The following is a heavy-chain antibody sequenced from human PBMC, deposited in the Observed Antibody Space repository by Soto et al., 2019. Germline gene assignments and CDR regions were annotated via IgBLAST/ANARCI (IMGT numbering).Heavy chain of an antibody. V-gene: IGHV3-9*01. CDR3: AKDIGPLVVVTQDY. D-gene: IGHD2-2*01. J-gene: IGHJ4*02. CDR2: ISWNSGRI. CDR1: GFTFDAYA. Sequence: PGGSLRLSCAASGFTFDAYAMHWVRQAPGKGLEWVSGISWNSGRIGYADSVKGRFTISRDNAKNSLYLQMNSLRAEDTALYYCAKDIGPLVVVTQDYWGQETLVTVSS.